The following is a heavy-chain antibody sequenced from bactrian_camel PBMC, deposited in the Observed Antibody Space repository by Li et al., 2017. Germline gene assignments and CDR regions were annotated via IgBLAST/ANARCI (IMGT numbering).Heavy chain of an antibody. CDR1: GYFSKRC. J-gene: IGHJ4*01. CDR3: AAQNCYGRSGNDY. D-gene: IGHD2*01. Sequence: HVQLVESGGGSVAAEGSLRLSCAASGYFSKRCMAWYRQAPGKEREFVSTVKGRFTISEDDDKNTLLLQLDSLKTEDTALYYCAAQNCYGRSGNDYWGQGTQVTVS. V-gene: IGHV3S55*01.